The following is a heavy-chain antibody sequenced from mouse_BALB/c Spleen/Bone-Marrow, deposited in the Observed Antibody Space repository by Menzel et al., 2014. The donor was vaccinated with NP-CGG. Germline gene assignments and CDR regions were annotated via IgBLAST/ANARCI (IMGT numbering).Heavy chain of an antibody. Sequence: QVQLKESGAELARPGASVKMSCGASGYTFTGYTMHWVKQRPGQGLEWIGYINPSSGYTNYNQKFKDRATLTADKSSSTAYMQLSILTSEDSAVYYCARDVIVDDYDEYYGSRDNWGQGTSVTVSS. CDR2: INPSSGYT. CDR1: GYTFTGYT. CDR3: ARDVIVDDYDEYYGSRDN. V-gene: IGHV1-4*01. J-gene: IGHJ4*01. D-gene: IGHD2-4*01.